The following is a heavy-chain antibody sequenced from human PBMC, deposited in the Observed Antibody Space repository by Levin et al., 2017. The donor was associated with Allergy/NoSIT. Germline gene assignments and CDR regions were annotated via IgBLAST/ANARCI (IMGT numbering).Heavy chain of an antibody. CDR2: IYLSGST. CDR3: ARVAGYSYGYYVDY. D-gene: IGHD5-18*01. V-gene: IGHV4-30-2*01. Sequence: SETLSLTCAVSGGSISSGGYSWSWIRQPPGKGLEWIGNIYLSGSTYYNPSLKSRVTISVDRSKNQFSLYLSSVTAADTAVYYCARVAGYSYGYYVDYWGQGTLVTVSS. CDR1: GGSISSGGYS. J-gene: IGHJ4*02.